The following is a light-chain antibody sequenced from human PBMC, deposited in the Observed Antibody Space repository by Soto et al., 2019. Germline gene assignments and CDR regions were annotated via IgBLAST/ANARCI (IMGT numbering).Light chain of an antibody. CDR2: AAS. V-gene: IGKV3-20*01. J-gene: IGKJ1*01. CDR1: QTISSTY. CDR3: QQYGSSPKT. Sequence: EIVLTQSPGTLSLSPGDRATLSCRASQTISSTYLAWYQQKPGQAPRLLIYAASPRATGIPDRFSGSGSGTDFTLTISRLEPEDFAVFYCQQYGSSPKTFGQGTKVE.